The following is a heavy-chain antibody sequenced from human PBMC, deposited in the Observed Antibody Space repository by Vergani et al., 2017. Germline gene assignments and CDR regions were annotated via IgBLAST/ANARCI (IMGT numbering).Heavy chain of an antibody. CDR2: IYYSGST. CDR1: GGSISSYY. V-gene: IGHV4-59*01. Sequence: QVQLQESGAGLVKPSETLSLTCTVSGGSISSYYWSWIRQPPGKGLEWIGYIYYSGSTNYNPSLKSRVTISVDTAKNQFSLKLSSVTAADTAVYYCARLSGYDFWSGYLNWDFDLWGRGTLVTVSS. J-gene: IGHJ2*01. D-gene: IGHD3-3*01. CDR3: ARLSGYDFWSGYLNWDFDL.